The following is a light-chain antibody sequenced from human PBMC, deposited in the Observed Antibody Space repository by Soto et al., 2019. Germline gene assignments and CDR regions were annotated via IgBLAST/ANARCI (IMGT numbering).Light chain of an antibody. J-gene: IGKJ1*01. CDR1: RSFSDW. CDR2: DAS. V-gene: IGKV1-5*01. Sequence: DIQMTQSPSSLSPSVGDRVTVTCRASRSFSDWLAWYQQKPGKAPELLIFDASNLKSGVSSRFSGSGSGTEFTLTISRLQPDDVATYYCQQYISHSLTFGPGTKVDIK. CDR3: QQYISHSLT.